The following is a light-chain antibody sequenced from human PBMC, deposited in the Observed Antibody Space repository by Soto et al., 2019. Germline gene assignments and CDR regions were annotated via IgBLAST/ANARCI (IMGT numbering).Light chain of an antibody. Sequence: QSALTQPASVSGSPGQSITISCTGTSSDVGGYNYVSWYQQHPGKAPKLMIYEVSNRPSGVSNRFSGSKSGNTASLTISGLQAEDEADYYCSSYTSSIPFGGGTKLTVL. CDR2: EVS. CDR1: SSDVGGYNY. J-gene: IGLJ3*02. V-gene: IGLV2-14*01. CDR3: SSYTSSIP.